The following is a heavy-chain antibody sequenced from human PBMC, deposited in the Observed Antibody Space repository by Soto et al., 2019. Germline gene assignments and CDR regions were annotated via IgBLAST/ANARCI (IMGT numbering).Heavy chain of an antibody. CDR1: GGSFSGYY. CDR2: INHRGST. Sequence: SEPLSLTCVVYGGSFSGYYWSWIRQSPGKGLEWIGGINHRGSTNNNPSLESRVTISVDTSKNQFSLKLPSVTAADTAMYYWARDEFCTNTTYRVGNWFDPWGQGTLVTVSS. D-gene: IGHD2-8*01. V-gene: IGHV4-34*01. CDR3: ARDEFCTNTTYRVGNWFDP. J-gene: IGHJ5*02.